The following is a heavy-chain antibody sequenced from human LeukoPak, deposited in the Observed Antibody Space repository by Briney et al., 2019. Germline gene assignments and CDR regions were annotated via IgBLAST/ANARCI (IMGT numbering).Heavy chain of an antibody. V-gene: IGHV3-66*01. Sequence: GGSLRLSCAASGFTVSSNYMSWVRQAPGKGLEWVAISYSGNTTYCADSVRGRFTISRDKSRNRLHLQMNSLRAEDTAVYYCATYSSGRRGYYFDSWGQGTLVTVSS. CDR2: SYSGNTT. J-gene: IGHJ4*02. D-gene: IGHD6-19*01. CDR1: GFTVSSNY. CDR3: ATYSSGRRGYYFDS.